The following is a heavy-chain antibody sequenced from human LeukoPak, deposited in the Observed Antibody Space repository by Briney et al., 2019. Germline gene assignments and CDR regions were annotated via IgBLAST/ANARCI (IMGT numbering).Heavy chain of an antibody. CDR1: GFTFSSYA. Sequence: GGSLRLSCATSGFTFSSYAMNWVRQAPGKGLEWVSVISSSGGTTYYSDSVRGRFTISRDNSKNTLYLQMNSLRAEDTAVYYCAKAGIAVPATPEYCGQGTQVTVSS. J-gene: IGHJ4*02. CDR3: AKAGIAVPATPEY. D-gene: IGHD6-19*01. CDR2: ISSSGGTT. V-gene: IGHV3-23*01.